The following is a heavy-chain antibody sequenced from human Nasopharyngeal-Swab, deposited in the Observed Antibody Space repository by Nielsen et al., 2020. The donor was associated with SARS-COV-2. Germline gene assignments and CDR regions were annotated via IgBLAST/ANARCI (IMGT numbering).Heavy chain of an antibody. CDR2: INNRGDDT. V-gene: IGHV3-23*01. CDR3: ADPPFSEY. Sequence: GESLKISCAASGFIFSNYAMSWVRQAPGKGLEWVSTINNRGDDTHYVDSVRGRFTVSRDNSKNTLYLQMNSLRGEDTAIYYCADPPFSEYWGQGTLVTVSS. CDR1: GFIFSNYA. J-gene: IGHJ4*02.